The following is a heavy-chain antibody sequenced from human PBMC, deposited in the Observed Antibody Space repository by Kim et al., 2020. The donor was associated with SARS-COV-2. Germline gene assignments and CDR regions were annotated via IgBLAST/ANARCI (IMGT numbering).Heavy chain of an antibody. CDR1: GYTFTSYA. V-gene: IGHV1-3*01. CDR2: INAGNGNT. D-gene: IGHD2-21*02. J-gene: IGHJ6*02. CDR3: ARDMWPVVTATHYYYGMDV. Sequence: ASVKVSCKASGYTFTSYAMHWVRQAPGQRLEWMGWINAGNGNTKYSQKFQGRVTITRDTSASTAYMELSSLRSEDTAVYYCARDMWPVVTATHYYYGMDVWGQGTTVTVSS.